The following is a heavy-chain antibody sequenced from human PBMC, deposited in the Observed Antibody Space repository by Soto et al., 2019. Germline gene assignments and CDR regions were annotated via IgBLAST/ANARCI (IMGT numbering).Heavy chain of an antibody. V-gene: IGHV4-61*08. CDR3: ARVERWSIYFDL. J-gene: IGHJ4*02. CDR2: IYYSGSS. Sequence: SETLSLTCTVSGGFVRSGDHYWSWIRQPPGKGLEWIGNIYYSGSSNYNPSLKSRVTISVDTSKNHFSLKLSSVTAADTAIYYCARVERWSIYFDLWGQGTQATVSS. D-gene: IGHD2-15*01. CDR1: GGFVRSGDHY.